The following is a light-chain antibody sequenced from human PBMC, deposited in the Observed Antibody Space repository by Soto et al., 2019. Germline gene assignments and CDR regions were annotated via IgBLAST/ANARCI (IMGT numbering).Light chain of an antibody. V-gene: IGKV3-15*01. CDR2: GTS. CDR3: QHYNDCPRRT. J-gene: IGKJ1*01. Sequence: EIVMTQSPATLSVSPGERVTLSCRASQSVSVNLAWYQQKPGQAPRLLIYGTSTRATDVPARFSGSGSGTEFTLTSNSLQSEYFAVYYCQHYNDCPRRTFGHGTKVVF. CDR1: QSVSVN.